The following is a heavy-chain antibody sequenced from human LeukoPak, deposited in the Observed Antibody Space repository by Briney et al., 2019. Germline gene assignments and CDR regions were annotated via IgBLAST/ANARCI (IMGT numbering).Heavy chain of an antibody. CDR2: ISSSSSYI. V-gene: IGHV3-21*01. D-gene: IGHD2-15*01. Sequence: PGGSLRLSCAASGFTFSSYSMNWVRQAPGKGLEWVSSISSSSSYIYYADSVKGRFTISRDNAKNSLYLQMNSLRAEDTAVYYCAKLTGSGGSCYLGGICDYWGQGTLVTVSS. J-gene: IGHJ4*02. CDR3: AKLTGSGGSCYLGGICDY. CDR1: GFTFSSYS.